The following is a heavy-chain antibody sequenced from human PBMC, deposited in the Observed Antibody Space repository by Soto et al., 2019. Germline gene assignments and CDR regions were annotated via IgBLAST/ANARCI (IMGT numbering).Heavy chain of an antibody. CDR3: AHSRGSNTWSPRPCDP. V-gene: IGHV2-5*02. J-gene: IGHJ5*02. D-gene: IGHD6-13*01. Sequence: SGPTLVNPTQTLTLTCTFSGFSLSTSGVSVGWIRQPPGKALEWLALIYWDDDKRYSPSLKSRLTITKDTSKNQVVLTMTNMDPVDTATYFCAHSRGSNTWSPRPCDPWGQGTLVTVSS. CDR2: IYWDDDK. CDR1: GFSLSTSGVS.